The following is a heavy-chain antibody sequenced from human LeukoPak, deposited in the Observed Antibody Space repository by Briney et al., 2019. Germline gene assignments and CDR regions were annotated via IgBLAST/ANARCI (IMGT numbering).Heavy chain of an antibody. CDR2: IWSDGTEK. V-gene: IGHV3-33*06. J-gene: IGHJ4*02. CDR1: GFSFSSYG. Sequence: GGSLRLSCVTSGFSFSSYGMHWVRQAPGKGLEWVAVIWSDGTEKYYGDSVKGRFTISRDNSKKTVYLQMNSLRVEDTAVYYCAKDAQRGFDFSNSLESWGQGTLVTVSS. D-gene: IGHD4-11*01. CDR3: AKDAQRGFDFSNSLES.